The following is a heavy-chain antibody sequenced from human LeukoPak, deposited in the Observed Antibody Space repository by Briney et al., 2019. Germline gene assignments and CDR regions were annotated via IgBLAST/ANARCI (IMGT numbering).Heavy chain of an antibody. CDR1: GGSSSSGSYY. D-gene: IGHD1-1*01. V-gene: IGHV4-61*02. CDR2: IYTSGST. J-gene: IGHJ2*01. CDR3: AASPWRFGTWYFDL. Sequence: SETLSLTCTVSGGSSSSGSYYWSWIRQPAGKGLEWIGRIYTSGSTNYNPSLKSRVTISVDTSKNQFSLKLSSVTAADTAVYYCAASPWRFGTWYFDLWGRGTLVTVSS.